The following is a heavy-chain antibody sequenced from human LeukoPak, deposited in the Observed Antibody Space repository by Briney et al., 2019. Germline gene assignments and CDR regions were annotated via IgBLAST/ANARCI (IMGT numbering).Heavy chain of an antibody. CDR3: AKTVVVTANPRAFDI. J-gene: IGHJ3*02. Sequence: PGGSLRLSCAASGFTFSSYSMNWVRQAPGKGLEWVSSISSSSSYIYYADSLKGRFTISRDNAKNSLYLQMNSLRAEDTAVYYCAKTVVVTANPRAFDIWGQGTMVTVSS. CDR1: GFTFSSYS. V-gene: IGHV3-21*01. CDR2: ISSSSSYI. D-gene: IGHD2-21*02.